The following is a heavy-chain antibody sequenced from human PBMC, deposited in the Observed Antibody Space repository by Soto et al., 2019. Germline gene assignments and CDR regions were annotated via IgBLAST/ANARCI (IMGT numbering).Heavy chain of an antibody. CDR1: GFTFSRFA. D-gene: IGHD3-16*01. CDR3: ARDYSYACDY. CDR2: ISSSGGTT. Sequence: EVQLLESGGGLVQPGGSLRLSCAVSGFTFSRFAMSWVRQAPGKGLEWVSVISSSGGTTYYADSVKGRFTISRDNSMNTLYLQMNSLRAEDTVVYYCARDYSYACDYWGQGTLVTVSS. V-gene: IGHV3-23*01. J-gene: IGHJ4*02.